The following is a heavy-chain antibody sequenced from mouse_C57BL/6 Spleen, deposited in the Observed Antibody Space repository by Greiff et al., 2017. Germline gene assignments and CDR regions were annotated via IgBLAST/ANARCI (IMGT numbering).Heavy chain of an antibody. CDR2: ISSGSSTI. D-gene: IGHD2-4*01. V-gene: IGHV5-17*01. CDR1: GFTFSDYG. Sequence: DVKLVESGGGLVKPGGSLKLSCAASGFTFSDYGMHWVRQAPEKGLEWVAYISSGSSTIYYADTVKGRFTISRDNAKNTLFLQMTSLRSEDTAMYYCAREYEYDDYFDYWGQGTTLTVSS. CDR3: AREYEYDDYFDY. J-gene: IGHJ2*01.